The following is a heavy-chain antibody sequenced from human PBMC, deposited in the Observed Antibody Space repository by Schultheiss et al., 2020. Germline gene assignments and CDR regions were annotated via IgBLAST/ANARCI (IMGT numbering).Heavy chain of an antibody. J-gene: IGHJ5*02. CDR3: AKVSGTTRAGLGWFDP. V-gene: IGHV7-4-1*02. CDR2: INTNTGNP. Sequence: ASVKVSCKASGYTFTSYTMNWVRQAPGQGLQYMGWINTNTGNPTYAQGFTGRFVFSLDTSVSTAYLQITSLKVEDTAVYYCAKVSGTTRAGLGWFDPWGQGTLVTVSS. CDR1: GYTFTSYT. D-gene: IGHD3-10*01.